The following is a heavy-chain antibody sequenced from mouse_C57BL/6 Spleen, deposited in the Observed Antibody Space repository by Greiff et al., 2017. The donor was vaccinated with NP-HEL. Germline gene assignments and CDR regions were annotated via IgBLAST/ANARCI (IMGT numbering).Heavy chain of an antibody. J-gene: IGHJ3*01. Sequence: VQLQQSGAELMKPGASVKLSCKATGYTFTGYWIEWVKQRPGHGLEWIGEILPGSGSTNYNQKFKGKATLTVDTSSSTAYMQLSSLTSEDSAVYYCARGSGYAAYWGQGTLVTVSA. CDR2: ILPGSGST. CDR1: GYTFTGYW. V-gene: IGHV1-9*01. CDR3: ARGSGYAAY. D-gene: IGHD3-2*02.